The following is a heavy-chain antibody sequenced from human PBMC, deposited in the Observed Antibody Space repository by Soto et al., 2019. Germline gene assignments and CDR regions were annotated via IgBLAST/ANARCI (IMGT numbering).Heavy chain of an antibody. V-gene: IGHV4-59*01. J-gene: IGHJ6*02. Sequence: SETLSLTCTVSGGSISSYYWSWIRQPPGKGLEWIGYIYYSGSTNYNPSLKSRVTISVDTSKNQFSLKLSSVTAADTAVYYCARDRTYYDFWSGSQSPHYYYYGMDVWGQGTTVTVSS. CDR2: IYYSGST. CDR1: GGSISSYY. CDR3: ARDRTYYDFWSGSQSPHYYYYGMDV. D-gene: IGHD3-3*01.